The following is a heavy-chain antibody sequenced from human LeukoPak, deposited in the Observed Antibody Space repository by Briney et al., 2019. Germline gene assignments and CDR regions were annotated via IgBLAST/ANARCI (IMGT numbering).Heavy chain of an antibody. D-gene: IGHD1-26*01. J-gene: IGHJ4*02. CDR3: ARHNSGSTKNFDY. CDR2: IIPILGIA. V-gene: IGHV1-69*04. CDR1: GGTFSSYA. Sequence: ASVKVSCKASGGTFSSYAISWVRQAPGQGLEWMGRIIPILGIANYAQKFQGRVTITADKSTSTAYMELSSLRSEDTAVYYCARHNSGSTKNFDYWGQGTLVTVSS.